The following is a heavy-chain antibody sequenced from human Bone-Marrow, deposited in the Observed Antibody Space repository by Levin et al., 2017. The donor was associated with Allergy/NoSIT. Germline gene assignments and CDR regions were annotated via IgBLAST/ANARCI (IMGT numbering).Heavy chain of an antibody. J-gene: IGHJ6*02. CDR2: IYYSGST. V-gene: IGHV4-59*01. CDR1: GDSISRYY. Sequence: SETLSLTCTVSGDSISRYYWSWIRQPPGKGLEWIGYIYYSGSTNYNPSLKSRVTISVDTSKNQFSLDLNFVTAADTAVYYCARDAQTSPTRSYGMDGWGQGATVTVSS. CDR3: ARDAQTSPTRSYGMDG.